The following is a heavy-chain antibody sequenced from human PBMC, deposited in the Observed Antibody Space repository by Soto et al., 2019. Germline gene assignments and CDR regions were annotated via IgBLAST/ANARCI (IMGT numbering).Heavy chain of an antibody. CDR2: ISWSSGSI. CDR1: GFTFGDYT. J-gene: IGHJ6*02. Sequence: GGSLRLSCAASGFTFGDYTMHWVRLAPGRGLEWVTGISWSSGSIGYAASVKGRFTISRDNAKNSLYLQMNSLRHEDTALYYCAKATNPRGYYYYYAMDVWGQGTTVTVSS. V-gene: IGHV3-9*01. CDR3: AKATNPRGYYYYYAMDV. D-gene: IGHD3-10*01.